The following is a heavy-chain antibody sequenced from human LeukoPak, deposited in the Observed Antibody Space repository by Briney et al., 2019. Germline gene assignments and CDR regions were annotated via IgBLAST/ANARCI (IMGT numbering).Heavy chain of an antibody. Sequence: GGSLRLSCAASGFTFSNYWMSWVRQAPGKGLEWVANIKQDGSEKYYVDSVKGRFTISRDNAKNSLYLQMNSLRAEDTAVYYCARVDDFDAPFVTPIEYWGQGTLVTVSS. CDR2: IKQDGSEK. CDR1: GFTFSNYW. J-gene: IGHJ4*02. CDR3: ARVDDFDAPFVTPIEY. V-gene: IGHV3-7*01. D-gene: IGHD4-23*01.